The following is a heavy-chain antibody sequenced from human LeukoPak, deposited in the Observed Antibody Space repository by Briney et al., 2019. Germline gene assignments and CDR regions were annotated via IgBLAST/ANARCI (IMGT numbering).Heavy chain of an antibody. Sequence: SVKVSCKASGGTFSSYAISWVRQAPGQGLEWMGGIIPIFGTANYAQKFQGRVTITTDESTSTAYMELSSLRSEDTAVYYCATTRLRFLEWSHAFDIWGQGTMVTVSS. CDR1: GGTFSSYA. CDR3: ATTRLRFLEWSHAFDI. J-gene: IGHJ3*02. V-gene: IGHV1-69*05. CDR2: IIPIFGTA. D-gene: IGHD3-3*01.